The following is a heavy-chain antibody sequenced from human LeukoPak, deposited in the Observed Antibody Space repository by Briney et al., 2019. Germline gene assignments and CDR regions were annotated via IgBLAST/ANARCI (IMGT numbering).Heavy chain of an antibody. J-gene: IGHJ5*02. CDR1: GFTFSSYW. V-gene: IGHV3-74*01. CDR2: INSDGSST. Sequence: PGGSLRLSCAASGFTFSSYWMHWVRQAPGKGLVWVSRINSDGSSTSYADSVKGRFTISRDNAKNTLYLQMNSLRAEDTAVYYCARVEGSYDSSGYYPNWFDPWGQGTLVTVSS. D-gene: IGHD3-22*01. CDR3: ARVEGSYDSSGYYPNWFDP.